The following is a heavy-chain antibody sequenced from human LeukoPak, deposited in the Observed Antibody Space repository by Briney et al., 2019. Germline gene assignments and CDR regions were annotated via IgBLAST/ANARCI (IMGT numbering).Heavy chain of an antibody. D-gene: IGHD1-14*01. V-gene: IGHV3-74*01. J-gene: IGHJ4*02. CDR2: IDNFGNII. CDR3: TRDTFGTEDY. CDR1: GFTFSRYW. Sequence: GGSLRLSCAASGFTFSRYWMHWVRQAPGKGLVWVSRIDNFGNIISYADSVKGRFTISRDNSKNTLYLQMSSLRVEDTALYYCTRDTFGTEDYWGQGTLVPVSS.